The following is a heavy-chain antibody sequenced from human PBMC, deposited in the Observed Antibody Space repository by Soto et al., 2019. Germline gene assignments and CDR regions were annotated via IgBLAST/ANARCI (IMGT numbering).Heavy chain of an antibody. V-gene: IGHV3-7*03. CDR2: IKQDGSEK. Sequence: EVQLVESGGGLVQPGGSLRLSCAASGFTFSSYWMSWVRQAPGKGLEWVANIKQDGSEKYYVDSVKGRFTISRDNAKNSLYLQMNSLRAEDTAVYYCARDPPYSNYYYYGMDVWGQGTTVTVSS. CDR1: GFTFSSYW. D-gene: IGHD4-4*01. CDR3: ARDPPYSNYYYYGMDV. J-gene: IGHJ6*02.